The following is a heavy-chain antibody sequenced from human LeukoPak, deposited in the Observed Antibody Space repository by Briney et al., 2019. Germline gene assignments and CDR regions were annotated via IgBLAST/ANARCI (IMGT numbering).Heavy chain of an antibody. Sequence: PSETLSLTCAVYGGSFSGYYWSWIRQPPGKGLEWFGEINHSGSTNYNPSLKSRVTISVDTSKNQFSLKLSSVTAADTAVYYCARNSWYPYYFDYWGQGTLATVSS. CDR3: ARNSWYPYYFDY. CDR2: INHSGST. CDR1: GGSFSGYY. V-gene: IGHV4-34*01. J-gene: IGHJ4*02. D-gene: IGHD6-13*01.